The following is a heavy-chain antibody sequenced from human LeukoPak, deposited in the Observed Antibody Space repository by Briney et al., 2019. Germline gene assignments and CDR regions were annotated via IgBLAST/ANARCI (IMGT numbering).Heavy chain of an antibody. J-gene: IGHJ4*02. V-gene: IGHV3-21*01. CDR2: NSGGSRSI. CDR1: GFTFSDYT. CDR3: ARDYFYCGGDCFVDY. Sequence: GGSLRLSCAASGFTFSDYTMSWVRQAPGKGLEWVSSNSGGSRSIHYVDSVKGRFTISRDNAKNSLYLQMNSLRAEDTAVYYCARDYFYCGGDCFVDYWGQGTLVTVSS. D-gene: IGHD2-21*02.